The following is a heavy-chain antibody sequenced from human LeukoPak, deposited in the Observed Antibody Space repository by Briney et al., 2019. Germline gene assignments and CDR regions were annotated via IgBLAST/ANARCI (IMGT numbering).Heavy chain of an antibody. D-gene: IGHD2-21*02. V-gene: IGHV3-7*05. CDR2: IKQDGSEK. CDR1: GLTSSSNW. Sequence: GRSLRPSRAASGLTSSSNWRSWVPEAPGRGQQRVANIKQDGSEKYYADSVEGRFTISRDNAKNTLYLQMNSLRAEDTAVYYCAKLVVVPATYWYFDLWGGGTLVGVSS. CDR3: AKLVVVPATYWYFDL. J-gene: IGHJ2*01.